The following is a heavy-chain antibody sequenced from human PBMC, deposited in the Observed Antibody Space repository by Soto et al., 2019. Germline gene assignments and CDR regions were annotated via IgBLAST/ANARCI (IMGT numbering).Heavy chain of an antibody. CDR3: ARDLIGSFGDYYYGKDV. Sequence: GASVKVSCKASGYTFTGYYMHWVRQAPGQGLEWMGWINPNSGGTNYAQKFQGWVTMTRDTSISTAYMELSRLRSDDTAVYYCARDLIGSFGDYYYGKDVWGQGTTVTVSS. CDR1: GYTFTGYY. V-gene: IGHV1-2*04. J-gene: IGHJ6*02. CDR2: INPNSGGT. D-gene: IGHD1-26*01.